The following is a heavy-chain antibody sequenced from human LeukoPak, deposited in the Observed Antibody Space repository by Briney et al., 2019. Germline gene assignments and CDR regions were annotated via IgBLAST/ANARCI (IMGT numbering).Heavy chain of an antibody. CDR1: GFTFSNYS. V-gene: IGHV3-48*02. CDR3: ARDRGGYEFFDD. CDR2: ISTRSGTI. D-gene: IGHD5-12*01. J-gene: IGHJ4*02. Sequence: GSLRLSCAASGFTFSNYSMNWVRQAPGKGLEWVSYISTRSGTIYYTDSVKGRFTISRDNAKNSPFLQMNSLRDEDTAVYYCARDRGGYEFFDDWGQGTLVSVSS.